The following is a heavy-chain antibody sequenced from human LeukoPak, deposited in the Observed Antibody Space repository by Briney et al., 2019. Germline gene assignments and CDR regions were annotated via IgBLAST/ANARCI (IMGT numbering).Heavy chain of an antibody. CDR3: ARRLTQYDCFDP. Sequence: SQTLSLTCAISGESVSSNSVTWNWIRQSPSRGLEWLGRTYYRSTWYNDYAVSVRGRITVNPDTSKNQFSLHLNSVTPEDTAVYYCARRLTQYDCFDPWGQGILVTVSS. D-gene: IGHD2-2*01. CDR1: GESVSSNSVT. CDR2: TYYRSTWYN. J-gene: IGHJ5*02. V-gene: IGHV6-1*01.